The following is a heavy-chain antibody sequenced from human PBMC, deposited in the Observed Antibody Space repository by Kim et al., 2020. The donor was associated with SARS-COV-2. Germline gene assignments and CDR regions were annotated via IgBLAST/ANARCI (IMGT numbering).Heavy chain of an antibody. CDR1: GFTFDDYT. CDR2: ISWDGGST. CDR3: AKDMSSSVQEVGYFDY. V-gene: IGHV3-43*01. J-gene: IGHJ4*02. Sequence: GGSLRLSCAASGFTFDDYTMHWVRQAPGKGLEWVSLISWDGGSTYYADSVKGRFTISRDNSKNSLYLQMNSLRTEDTALYYCAKDMSSSVQEVGYFDYWGQGTLVTVSS. D-gene: IGHD6-6*01.